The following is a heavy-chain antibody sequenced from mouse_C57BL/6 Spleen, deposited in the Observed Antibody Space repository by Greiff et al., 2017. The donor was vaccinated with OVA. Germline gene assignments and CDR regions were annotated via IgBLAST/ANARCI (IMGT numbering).Heavy chain of an antibody. CDR3: ATLSSTTAYAMDY. Sequence: QVQLQQSGAELAKPGASVKLSCKASGYTFTSYWMHWVKQRPGQGLEWIGYINPSSGYTKYNQKFKDKATLTADKSSSTAYMQLRSLTYADSAVYYFATLSSTTAYAMDYWGQGTSVTVSS. D-gene: IGHD1-2*01. V-gene: IGHV1-7*01. CDR1: GYTFTSYW. J-gene: IGHJ4*01. CDR2: INPSSGYT.